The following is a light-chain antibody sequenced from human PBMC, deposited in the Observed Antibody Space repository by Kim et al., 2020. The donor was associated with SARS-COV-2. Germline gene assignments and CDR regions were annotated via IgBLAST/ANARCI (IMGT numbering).Light chain of an antibody. CDR3: QQSYSTLWT. Sequence: ASLGDRVTNTCRASQSISNYLNWYQQKPGKVPKLLIYAASTLQSGVPSRFSGSGSGTDFTLTIRSLQPEDFATYYCQQSYSTLWTFGQGTKVDIK. CDR2: AAS. V-gene: IGKV1-39*01. J-gene: IGKJ1*01. CDR1: QSISNY.